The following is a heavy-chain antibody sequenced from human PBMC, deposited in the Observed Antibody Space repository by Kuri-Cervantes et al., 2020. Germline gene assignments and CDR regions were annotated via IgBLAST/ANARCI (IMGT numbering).Heavy chain of an antibody. CDR2: FDPEDGET. CDR1: GYTLTELS. CDR3: ARFGDYDEYFQH. D-gene: IGHD4-17*01. V-gene: IGHV1-24*01. Sequence: ASVKVSCKVSGYTLTELSMHWVRRAPGKGLEWMGGFDPEDGETIYAQKFQGRVTMTEDASTDTAYMELSSLRSEDTAVYYCARFGDYDEYFQHWGQGTLVTVSS. J-gene: IGHJ1*01.